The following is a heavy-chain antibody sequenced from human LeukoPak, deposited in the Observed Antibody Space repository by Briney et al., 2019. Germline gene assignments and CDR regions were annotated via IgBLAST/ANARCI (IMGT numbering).Heavy chain of an antibody. Sequence: TSETLSLTCTVSGGSISSSSYYWGWIRQPPGKGLEWIGSIYYSGSTYYNPSLKSRVTISVDTSKNQFSLKLSSVTAADTAVYYCARELSSLDAFDIWGQGTMVTVSS. CDR1: GGSISSSSYY. CDR2: IYYSGST. V-gene: IGHV4-39*07. J-gene: IGHJ3*02. CDR3: ARELSSLDAFDI. D-gene: IGHD2-2*01.